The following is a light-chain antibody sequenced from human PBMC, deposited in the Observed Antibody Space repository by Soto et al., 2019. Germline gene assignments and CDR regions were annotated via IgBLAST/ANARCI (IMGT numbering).Light chain of an antibody. CDR3: QQSYSTPPN. J-gene: IGKJ2*01. Sequence: IPMTQSPSSLSASVGDRVTLTCRTSRAINNYVIWYQHHPGRVPKLHISSASILQAGVPSRFSAGGSGTHFALTINNLQPEDVATYYSQQSYSTPPNFGQGTKLEI. V-gene: IGKV1-39*01. CDR2: SAS. CDR1: RAINNY.